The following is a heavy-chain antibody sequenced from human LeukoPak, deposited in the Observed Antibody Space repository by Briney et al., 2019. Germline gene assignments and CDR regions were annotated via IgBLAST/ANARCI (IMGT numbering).Heavy chain of an antibody. Sequence: SETLSLTCTVSGGSISSSSYYWSWIRQHPGKGLEWIGYIYTSGSTNYNPSLKSRVTISVDTSKNQFSLKLSSVTAADTAVYYCARGVLAGTMVRGVMPPSYYYYYGMDVWGQGTTVTVSS. J-gene: IGHJ6*02. CDR2: IYTSGST. CDR3: ARGVLAGTMVRGVMPPSYYYYYGMDV. CDR1: GGSISSSSYY. D-gene: IGHD3-10*01. V-gene: IGHV4-61*05.